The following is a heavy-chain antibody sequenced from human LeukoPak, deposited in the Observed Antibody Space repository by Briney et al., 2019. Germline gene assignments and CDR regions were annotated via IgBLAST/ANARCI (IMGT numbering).Heavy chain of an antibody. V-gene: IGHV4-4*02. D-gene: IGHD1-14*01. CDR1: GGSISSSNW. CDR3: AGAPRNSNTMLDY. Sequence: SETLSLTCAVSGGSISSSNWWSWVRQPPGKGLEWIGEIYHSGSTNYNPSLKSRVTISVDKSKNQFSLKLSSVTAADTAVYYCAGAPRNSNTMLDYWGQGTLVTVSS. CDR2: IYHSGST. J-gene: IGHJ4*02.